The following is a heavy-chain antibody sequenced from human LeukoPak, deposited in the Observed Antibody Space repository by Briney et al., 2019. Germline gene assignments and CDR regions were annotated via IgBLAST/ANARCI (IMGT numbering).Heavy chain of an antibody. Sequence: SVKVSCKASGGTFSSYVISWVRQAPGQGLEWMGRIIPILGIASYAQEFQGRVTITADKSTSTAYMELSSLRSEDTAVYYCARDLAAAGPYYYYGMDVWGQGTTVTVSS. CDR3: ARDLAAAGPYYYYGMDV. D-gene: IGHD6-13*01. CDR1: GGTFSSYV. CDR2: IIPILGIA. V-gene: IGHV1-69*04. J-gene: IGHJ6*02.